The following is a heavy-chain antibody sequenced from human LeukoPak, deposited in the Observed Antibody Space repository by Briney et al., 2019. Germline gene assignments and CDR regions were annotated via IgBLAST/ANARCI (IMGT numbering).Heavy chain of an antibody. D-gene: IGHD2-8*01. CDR2: IYTDDSDT. J-gene: IGHJ6*03. Sequence: GESLNTSCKGSGYSFTNYWSGGVRQMPGKGLEWMGIIYTDDSDTRYSPPFEGQVIISVDKFISTAYLQWSSLKASDTAMYYCARHGHCTNGVCYSNYYYYMDVWGKGTTVTVSS. V-gene: IGHV5-51*01. CDR3: ARHGHCTNGVCYSNYYYYMDV. CDR1: GYSFTNYW.